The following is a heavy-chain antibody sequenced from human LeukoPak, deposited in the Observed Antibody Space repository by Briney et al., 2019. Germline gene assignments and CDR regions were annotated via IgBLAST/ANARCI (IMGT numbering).Heavy chain of an antibody. D-gene: IGHD5-18*01. CDR1: GGSISSGGYY. CDR3: ARGFRGYSYGYPPDY. CDR2: IYYSGST. V-gene: IGHV4-61*08. Sequence: SETLSLTCTVSGGSISSGGYYWSWIRQPPGKGLEWIGYIYYSGSTNYNPSLKSRVTISVDTSKNQFSLKLSSVTAADTAVYYCARGFRGYSYGYPPDYWGQGTLVTVSS. J-gene: IGHJ4*02.